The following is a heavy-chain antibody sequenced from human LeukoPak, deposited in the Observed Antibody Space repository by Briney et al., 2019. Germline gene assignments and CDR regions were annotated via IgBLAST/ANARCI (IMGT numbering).Heavy chain of an antibody. CDR1: GFTFSFYG. D-gene: IGHD4-17*01. J-gene: IGHJ4*02. V-gene: IGHV3-33*01. CDR2: IWYDGSNK. Sequence: GRSLRLSCAASGFTFSFYGMHWVRQAPGKGLEWVTVIWYDGSNKYYADSVKGRFTISRDNAKNSLYLQMNSLRAEDTAVYYCARAGYGDYAYCFDYWGQGTLVTVSS. CDR3: ARAGYGDYAYCFDY.